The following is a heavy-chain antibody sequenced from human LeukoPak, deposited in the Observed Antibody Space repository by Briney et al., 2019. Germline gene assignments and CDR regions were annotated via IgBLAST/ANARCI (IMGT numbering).Heavy chain of an antibody. J-gene: IGHJ4*02. CDR2: IHIRGST. V-gene: IGHV4-4*07. CDR3: VRDGTGDSSGWHL. D-gene: IGHD6-19*01. Sequence: SETLSLTCAVSGGSISNFYWGWIRQPAGKGLEWIGRIHIRGSTDYSPSLKSRVSMSVDTSKNQFFLRLRSVTAADTAVYYCVRDGTGDSSGWHLWGQGTLVTVSS. CDR1: GGSISNFY.